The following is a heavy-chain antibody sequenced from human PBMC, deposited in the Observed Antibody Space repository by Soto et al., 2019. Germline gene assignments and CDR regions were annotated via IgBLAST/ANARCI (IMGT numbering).Heavy chain of an antibody. V-gene: IGHV1-69*01. J-gene: IGHJ4*02. Sequence: QVQLVQSGAQVKKPGSSVKVSCKASGGTFSSYSINWVRQAPGQGLEWMGEIIPIFGTANYAQKFQGRVTITADESTSTAYMELSSLRSEDTAVYFCARDGGRHSGGIDYWGQGTLVTVSS. CDR1: GGTFSSYS. CDR2: IIPIFGTA. D-gene: IGHD1-26*01. CDR3: ARDGGRHSGGIDY.